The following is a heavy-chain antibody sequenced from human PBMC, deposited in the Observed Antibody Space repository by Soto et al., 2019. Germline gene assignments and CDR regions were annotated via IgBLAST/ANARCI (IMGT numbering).Heavy chain of an antibody. Sequence: GGSLRLSCAASGFTFSSYGMHWVRQAPGKGLEWVAVICIDGSNKYYANSVKGRFTISRDNSKNTLYLQMNGLRAEDTAVYYCAREFKAVAGQVDYWGQGTLVTVSS. CDR1: GFTFSSYG. CDR3: AREFKAVAGQVDY. V-gene: IGHV3-33*01. D-gene: IGHD6-19*01. CDR2: ICIDGSNK. J-gene: IGHJ4*02.